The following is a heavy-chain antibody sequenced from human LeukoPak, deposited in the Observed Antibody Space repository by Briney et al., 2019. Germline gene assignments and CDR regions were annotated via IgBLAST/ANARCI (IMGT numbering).Heavy chain of an antibody. CDR2: ISYDGSNK. V-gene: IGHV3-30*01. Sequence: PGGSLRLSCAASGFTFSSYAMHWVRQAPGKGLEWVAVISYDGSNKYYADSVKGRFTISRDNSKNTLYLQMNSLRAEDTAVYYCARESDRMSLDYWGQGTLVTVSS. J-gene: IGHJ4*02. CDR3: ARESDRMSLDY. CDR1: GFTFSSYA.